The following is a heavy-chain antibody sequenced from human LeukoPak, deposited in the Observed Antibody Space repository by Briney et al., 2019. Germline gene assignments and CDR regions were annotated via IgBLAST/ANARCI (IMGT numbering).Heavy chain of an antibody. J-gene: IGHJ4*02. V-gene: IGHV3-23*01. CDR1: GFTFSSYA. D-gene: IGHD1-26*01. CDR3: LSGSYSFPSGY. Sequence: PGGSLRLSCAASGFTFSSYAMSWVRQAPGKGLEWVSAISGSGGSTYYADSVKGRFTISRDNAKNSLYLQMNSLRAEDTAVYYCLSGSYSFPSGYWGQGTLVTVSS. CDR2: ISGSGGST.